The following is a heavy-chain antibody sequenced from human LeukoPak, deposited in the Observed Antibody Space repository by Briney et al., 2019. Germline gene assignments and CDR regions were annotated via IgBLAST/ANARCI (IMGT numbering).Heavy chain of an antibody. CDR1: GGSISSYY. J-gene: IGHJ4*02. CDR2: IYYSGST. D-gene: IGHD6-19*01. V-gene: IGHV4-59*01. CDR3: ARDTHSSGNVVYFDY. Sequence: SETLSLTCTVSGGSISSYYWSWIRQPPGKGPEWIGYIYYSGSTNYNPSLKSRVTISVDTSKNQFSLKLSSVTAADTAVYYCARDTHSSGNVVYFDYWGQGTLVTVSS.